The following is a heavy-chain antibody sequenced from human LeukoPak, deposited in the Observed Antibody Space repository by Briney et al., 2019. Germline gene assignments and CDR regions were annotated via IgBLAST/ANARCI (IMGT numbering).Heavy chain of an antibody. V-gene: IGHV1-8*01. CDR2: MNPNSGNT. J-gene: IGHJ3*02. CDR1: GYTFTSYD. D-gene: IGHD3-16*01. Sequence: ASVKVSCKASGYTFTSYDINWVRQATGQGLEWMGWMNPNSGNTGYAQKFQGRVTMTRNTSVSTAYMELSSLRSEDTAVYYCARGMITSQDAFDIWGQGTMVTVSS. CDR3: ARGMITSQDAFDI.